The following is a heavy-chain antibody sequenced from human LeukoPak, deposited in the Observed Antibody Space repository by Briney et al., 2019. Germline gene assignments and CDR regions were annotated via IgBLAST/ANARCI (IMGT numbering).Heavy chain of an antibody. CDR3: AKDPEVEWELLLFDY. Sequence: GGSLRLSCAASGFTFSSYAMHWVRQAPGKGLEWVAVISYDGSNKYYADSVKGRFTISRDNSKNTLYLQMNSLRAEDTAVYYCAKDPEVEWELLLFDYWGQGTLVTVSS. CDR2: ISYDGSNK. J-gene: IGHJ4*02. D-gene: IGHD1-26*01. V-gene: IGHV3-30-3*01. CDR1: GFTFSSYA.